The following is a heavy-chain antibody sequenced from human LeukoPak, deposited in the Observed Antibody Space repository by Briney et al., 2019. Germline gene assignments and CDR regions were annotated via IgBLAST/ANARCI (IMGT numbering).Heavy chain of an antibody. CDR2: INTKTGNP. Sequence: ASVKVSCKASGYTFTSHVMNWVRQAPGQGLEYMGWINTKTGNPTYAQGFTGRFVFSLDTSVSTAYLQISSLKAEDTAVYYCARGAAAGESWFDPWGQGTLVTVSS. CDR3: ARGAAAGESWFDP. J-gene: IGHJ5*02. V-gene: IGHV7-4-1*02. D-gene: IGHD6-13*01. CDR1: GYTFTSHV.